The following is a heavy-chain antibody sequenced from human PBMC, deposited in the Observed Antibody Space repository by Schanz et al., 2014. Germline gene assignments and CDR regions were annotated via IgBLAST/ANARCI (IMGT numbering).Heavy chain of an antibody. CDR3: AKEKGEGAADSSFFDV. CDR1: GITLSGYG. D-gene: IGHD6-13*01. Sequence: QVQLVESGGGVVQPGRSLRLSCAASGITLSGYGLHWVRQAPGKGLEWVGFISFDGRNTGYAHSVKGRFTISRDNSKNTVNLQMNSLRADDTAVDYCAKEKGEGAADSSFFDVWGQGTLVTVSS. CDR2: ISFDGRNT. V-gene: IGHV3-30*18. J-gene: IGHJ4*03.